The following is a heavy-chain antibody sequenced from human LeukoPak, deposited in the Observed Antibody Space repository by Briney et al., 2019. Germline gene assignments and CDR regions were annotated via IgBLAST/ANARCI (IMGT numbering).Heavy chain of an antibody. J-gene: IGHJ3*02. CDR3: ARVLEIAESPDAFDI. D-gene: IGHD3-3*01. CDR2: IHSNGGNT. V-gene: IGHV3-23*01. Sequence: GGSLRLSCAASGFTFNSYAMSWVRQAPGKGLEWVSTIHSNGGNTYYADSVKGRFTISRDNAKNSLYLQMNSLRAEDTAVYYCARVLEIAESPDAFDIWGQGTMVTVSS. CDR1: GFTFNSYA.